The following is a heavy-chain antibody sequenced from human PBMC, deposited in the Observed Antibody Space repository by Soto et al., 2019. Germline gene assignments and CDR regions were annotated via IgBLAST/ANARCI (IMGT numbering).Heavy chain of an antibody. Sequence: ASVKVSCKASGYTFTSYGISWVRQAPGQGLEWMGWISAYNGNTNYAQKLQGRVTITTDTSASTAYMELSSLRSEDTAVYYCARCGYSGYDFTSWFDPWGQGTLVTVSS. J-gene: IGHJ5*02. V-gene: IGHV1-18*01. CDR3: ARCGYSGYDFTSWFDP. D-gene: IGHD5-12*01. CDR2: ISAYNGNT. CDR1: GYTFTSYG.